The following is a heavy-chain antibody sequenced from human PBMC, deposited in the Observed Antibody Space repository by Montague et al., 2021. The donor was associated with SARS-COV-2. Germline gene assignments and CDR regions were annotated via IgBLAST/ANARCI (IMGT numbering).Heavy chain of an antibody. CDR2: ISYRGDP. D-gene: IGHD1-1*01. Sequence: SETLSLTCTVSGGSISSRNYYWGWVRQPPGKGREWIGSISYRGDPYYNPSLKSRLTISVNTSQNQFSLKLSSVTVADTAVYYCAKPLATGNYYYWGQGTLVTVAS. V-gene: IGHV4-39*01. J-gene: IGHJ4*02. CDR1: GGSISSRNYY. CDR3: AKPLATGNYYY.